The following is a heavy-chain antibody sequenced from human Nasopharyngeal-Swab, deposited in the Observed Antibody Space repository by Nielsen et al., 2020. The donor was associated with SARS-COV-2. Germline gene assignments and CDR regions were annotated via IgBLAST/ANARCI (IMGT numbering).Heavy chain of an antibody. V-gene: IGHV4-59*08. J-gene: IGHJ5*02. CDR3: ARLSLVDYYDSSGYYWFDP. CDR1: GGSISSFY. Sequence: GSLRLSCTVSGGSISSFYFSWIRQPPGKGLEWIGDVYYTGTTSYNPSLESRVTISLDTSKNQFSLKLSSVTAADTAVYYCARLSLVDYYDSSGYYWFDPWGQGTLVTVSS. CDR2: VYYTGTT. D-gene: IGHD3-22*01.